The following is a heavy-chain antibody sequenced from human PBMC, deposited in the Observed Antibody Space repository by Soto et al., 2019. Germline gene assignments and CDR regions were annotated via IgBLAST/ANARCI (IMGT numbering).Heavy chain of an antibody. J-gene: IGHJ4*02. V-gene: IGHV1-46*03. CDR2: INPSGGST. Sequence: GASVKVSCEACGYSFTSYYMHWVRQAPGQGLEWMGIINPSGGSTSYAQKFQGRATMTRDTSTSTVYMELSSLRSEDTAVYYCAREFGAAAAGNRDSWGQGTLVTVS. CDR1: GYSFTSYY. D-gene: IGHD6-13*01. CDR3: AREFGAAAAGNRDS.